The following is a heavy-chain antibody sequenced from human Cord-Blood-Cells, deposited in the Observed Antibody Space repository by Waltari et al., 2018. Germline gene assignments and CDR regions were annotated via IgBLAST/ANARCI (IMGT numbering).Heavy chain of an antibody. J-gene: IGHJ4*02. CDR2: IIPILGIA. CDR3: ARGAPYCSSTSCPLDY. Sequence: QVQLVQSGAEVKKPGSSVKVSCKASGGTFSSYAISWVRKAPGQGLEWMGRIIPILGIANYAQKFQGRVTITAEKSTSTAYMELSSLRSEDTAVYYCARGAPYCSSTSCPLDYWGQGTLVTVSS. V-gene: IGHV1-69*09. CDR1: GGTFSSYA. D-gene: IGHD2-2*01.